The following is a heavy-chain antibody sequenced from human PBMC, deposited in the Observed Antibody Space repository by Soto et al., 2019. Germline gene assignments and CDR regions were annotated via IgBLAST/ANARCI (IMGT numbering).Heavy chain of an antibody. CDR1: GFTFSTYA. CDR3: AKDSVFGFDS. Sequence: PVGSLRLSCAASGFTFSTYAMSWVRHARGKGLEWVSAISGDGGTTKYADSVKGRFTISRDNSTNTLYLQMNNLRAEDTALYYCAKDSVFGFDSWGQGTLVTVSS. D-gene: IGHD3-16*01. V-gene: IGHV3-23*01. J-gene: IGHJ4*02. CDR2: ISGDGGTT.